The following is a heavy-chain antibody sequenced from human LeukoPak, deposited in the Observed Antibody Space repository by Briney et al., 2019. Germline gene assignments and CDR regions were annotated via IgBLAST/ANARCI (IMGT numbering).Heavy chain of an antibody. CDR2: ISYDGSNK. V-gene: IGHV3-30*03. J-gene: IGHJ4*02. CDR1: GFTFSSYG. Sequence: PGGSLRLSCAASGFTFSSYGMHWVRQAPGKGLEWVAVISYDGSNKYYADSVKGRFTISRDNSKNTLYLQMNSLRVEDTAVYYCASDQFYCSGDSCSPGAFDYWGQGTLVTVSS. D-gene: IGHD2-15*01. CDR3: ASDQFYCSGDSCSPGAFDY.